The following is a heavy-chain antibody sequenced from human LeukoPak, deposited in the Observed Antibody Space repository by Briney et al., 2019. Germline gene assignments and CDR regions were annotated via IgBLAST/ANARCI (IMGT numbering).Heavy chain of an antibody. CDR2: IIPIFGIA. CDR3: ARSSVTAIIYYYYGMDV. Sequence: SVKVSCKASGGTFSSYAISWVRQAPGQGLEWMGRIIPIFGIANYARKFQGRVTITADKSTSTAYMELSSLRSEDTAVYYCARSSVTAIIYYYYGMDVWGQGTTVTVSS. V-gene: IGHV1-69*04. D-gene: IGHD2-21*02. CDR1: GGTFSSYA. J-gene: IGHJ6*02.